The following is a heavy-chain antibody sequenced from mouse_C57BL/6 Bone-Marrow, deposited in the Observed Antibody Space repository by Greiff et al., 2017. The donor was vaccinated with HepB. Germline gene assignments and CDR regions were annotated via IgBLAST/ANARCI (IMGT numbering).Heavy chain of an antibody. CDR3: ARIGYYGDYAMDY. CDR2: ISNLAYSI. V-gene: IGHV5-15*01. D-gene: IGHD1-1*01. Sequence: EVMLVESGGGLVQPGGSLKLSCAASGFTFSDYGMAWVRQAPRKGPEWVAFISNLAYSIYYADTVTGRFTISRENAKNTLYLEMSSLRSEDTAMYYCARIGYYGDYAMDYWGQGTSVTVSS. CDR1: GFTFSDYG. J-gene: IGHJ4*01.